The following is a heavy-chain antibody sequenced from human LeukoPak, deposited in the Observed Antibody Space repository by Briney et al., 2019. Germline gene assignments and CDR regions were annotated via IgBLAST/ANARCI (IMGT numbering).Heavy chain of an antibody. CDR1: GGSISSYY. Sequence: SETLSLTCTVSGGSISSYYLSWIRQPPGKGLEWIGYIYYSGSTNYNPSLKSRVTISVDTSKNQFSLKLSSVTATDTAMYYCASQNSSPNGFDPWGQGTLVTVSS. CDR2: IYYSGST. D-gene: IGHD6-13*01. J-gene: IGHJ5*02. V-gene: IGHV4-59*08. CDR3: ASQNSSPNGFDP.